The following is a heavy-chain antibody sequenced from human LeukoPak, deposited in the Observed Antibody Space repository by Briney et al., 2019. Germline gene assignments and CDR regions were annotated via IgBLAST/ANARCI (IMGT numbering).Heavy chain of an antibody. Sequence: ASVKVSCKASGYTFTSYYMHWVRQAPGQGLEWMGIINPSGGSTSYAQKFQGRVTMTRDTSTSTVYMELSSLRAEDTAVYYCAKEGRLQSGLMYNYYGMDVWGRGTTVTVSS. CDR2: INPSGGST. D-gene: IGHD3-16*01. CDR3: AKEGRLQSGLMYNYYGMDV. V-gene: IGHV1-46*01. CDR1: GYTFTSYY. J-gene: IGHJ6*02.